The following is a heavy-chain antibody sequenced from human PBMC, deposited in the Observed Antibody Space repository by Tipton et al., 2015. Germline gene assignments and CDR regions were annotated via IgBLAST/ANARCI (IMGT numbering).Heavy chain of an antibody. CDR2: ISSSGYT. Sequence: TLSLTCTVSGGSISTDYWSWVRQSAGKGLEWIGRISSSGYTNYNPSLKSRVTMSVDTSKNQFSLELSSVTAADTALYYCARDTIYISDYSFPVFTHWGQGTLVIVSS. V-gene: IGHV4-4*07. J-gene: IGHJ4*02. CDR3: ARDTIYISDYSFPVFTH. CDR1: GGSISTDY. D-gene: IGHD3-22*01.